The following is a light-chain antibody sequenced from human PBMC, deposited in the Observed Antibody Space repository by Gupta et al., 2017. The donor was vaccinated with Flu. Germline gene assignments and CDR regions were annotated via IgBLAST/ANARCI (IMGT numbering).Light chain of an antibody. CDR2: AAS. Sequence: DIQMTQSPSSLSASVGDRVTITCRASQGISNYLAWYQQKPGKAPKLLIYAASTLQSGVPSRFSGSRAGTDFTLTISRLQAEDVATYYCQKYNSVPPSFTFGPGTRVNIK. V-gene: IGKV1-27*01. J-gene: IGKJ3*01. CDR3: QKYNSVPPSFT. CDR1: QGISNY.